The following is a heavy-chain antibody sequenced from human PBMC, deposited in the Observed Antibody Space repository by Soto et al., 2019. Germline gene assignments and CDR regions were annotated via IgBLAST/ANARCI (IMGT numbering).Heavy chain of an antibody. CDR3: ARAGRVTIFGVAQGWFDP. CDR1: GGSISSYY. CDR2: IYYSGST. V-gene: IGHV4-59*01. Sequence: PSETLSLTCTVAGGSISSYYSSWIRQPPGKGLEWIGYIYYSGSTNYNPSLKSRVTISVDTSKNQFSLKLSSVTAADTAVYYCARAGRVTIFGVAQGWFDPWGRGTLVTVSS. J-gene: IGHJ5*02. D-gene: IGHD3-3*01.